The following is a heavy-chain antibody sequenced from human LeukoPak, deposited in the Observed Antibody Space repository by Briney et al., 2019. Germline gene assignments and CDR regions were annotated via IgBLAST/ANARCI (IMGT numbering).Heavy chain of an antibody. D-gene: IGHD3-16*01. J-gene: IGHJ3*02. V-gene: IGHV3-72*01. CDR3: ARSPESGGNVFDI. CDR2: SRNKANGYTT. Sequence: AGGSLRLSCAASGFTFSDHYIDWVRQAPGKGQEWVGRSRNKANGYTTEYAASVKGRFTISRDDSKNSVYLQMNSLKTEDTAVYYCARSPESGGNVFDIWGQGTMVTVCS. CDR1: GFTFSDHY.